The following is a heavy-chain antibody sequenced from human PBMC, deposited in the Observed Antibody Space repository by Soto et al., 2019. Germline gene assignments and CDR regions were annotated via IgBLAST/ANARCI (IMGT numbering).Heavy chain of an antibody. CDR1: GGSISSYY. Sequence: SETLSLTCTVSGGSISSYYWSWIRQPPGKGLEWIGYIYYSGSTNYNPSLKSRVTISVDTSKNQFSLKLSSVTAADTAVYYCARHGDAKTGYYYMDVWGKGTTVTVSS. V-gene: IGHV4-59*08. CDR2: IYYSGST. J-gene: IGHJ6*03. CDR3: ARHGDAKTGYYYMDV. D-gene: IGHD2-21*01.